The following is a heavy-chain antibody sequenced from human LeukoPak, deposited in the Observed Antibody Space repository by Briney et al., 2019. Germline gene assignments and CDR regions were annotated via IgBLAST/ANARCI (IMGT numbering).Heavy chain of an antibody. V-gene: IGHV3-23*01. CDR3: AKDRGSYLYYFDY. D-gene: IGHD1-26*01. CDR1: GFTFSSYA. Sequence: GGSLRLSCAASGFTFSSYAMSWVRQAPGKGLEWVSAISGSGGSTYYADSVKGRFTISRDNSKDTLYLQMNSLRAEDTAVYYCAKDRGSYLYYFDYWGQGTLVTVSS. J-gene: IGHJ4*02. CDR2: ISGSGGST.